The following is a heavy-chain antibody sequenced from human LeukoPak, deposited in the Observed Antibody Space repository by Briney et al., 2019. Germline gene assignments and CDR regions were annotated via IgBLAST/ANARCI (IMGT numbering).Heavy chain of an antibody. D-gene: IGHD3-10*01. CDR2: IYYSGST. Sequence: SETLSLTCTVSGGSISSYYWSWIRQPPGKGLEWIGYIYYSGSTNYNPSLKSRVTISVDTSKNQFSLKLSSVTAADTAVYYCASGTIWFGELYYLDYWGQGTLVTVSS. CDR1: GGSISSYY. J-gene: IGHJ4*02. V-gene: IGHV4-59*01. CDR3: ASGTIWFGELYYLDY.